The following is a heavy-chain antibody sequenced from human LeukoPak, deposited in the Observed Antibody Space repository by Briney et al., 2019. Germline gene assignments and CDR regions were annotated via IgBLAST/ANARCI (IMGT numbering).Heavy chain of an antibody. Sequence: SETLSLTCTVSGGSISSGGYYWSWIRQHPGTGLEWIGYIYYSGSTNYNPSLKSRVTISVDTSKNQFSLKLSSVTAADTAVYYCARGRPWYYYDSSGYYGYYFDYWGQGTLVTVSS. CDR2: IYYSGST. V-gene: IGHV4-61*08. CDR3: ARGRPWYYYDSSGYYGYYFDY. D-gene: IGHD3-22*01. CDR1: GGSISSGGYY. J-gene: IGHJ4*02.